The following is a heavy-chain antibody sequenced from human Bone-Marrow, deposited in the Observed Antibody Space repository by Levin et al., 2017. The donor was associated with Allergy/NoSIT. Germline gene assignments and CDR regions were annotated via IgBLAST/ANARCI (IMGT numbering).Heavy chain of an antibody. D-gene: IGHD1-1*01. CDR1: GGSINSYF. CDR2: IYYSGSV. V-gene: IGHV4-59*13. CDR3: ARSPAGNDDYFDY. Sequence: SETLSLTCTVSGGSINSYFWSWIRLPPGKGLEWIGYIYYSGSVNYNPSLESRVTISVDTSKNQLSLTLSSLTAADTAVYYCARSPAGNDDYFDYWGQGTLVTVSS. J-gene: IGHJ4*02.